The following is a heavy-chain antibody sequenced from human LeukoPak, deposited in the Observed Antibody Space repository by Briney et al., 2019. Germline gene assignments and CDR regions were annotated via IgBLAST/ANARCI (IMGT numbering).Heavy chain of an antibody. CDR2: ISTTGGT. Sequence: SETLSLTCTVSGGSISTYYWSWIRQPAGKGLEWIGRISTTGGTIYNPSLKSRVTISVDTSKNQFSLKLSSVTAADTAVYYCARRVRHFYDSSGYYCCWGQGTLVTVSS. D-gene: IGHD3-22*01. CDR1: GGSISTYY. V-gene: IGHV4-4*07. CDR3: ARRVRHFYDSSGYYCC. J-gene: IGHJ4*02.